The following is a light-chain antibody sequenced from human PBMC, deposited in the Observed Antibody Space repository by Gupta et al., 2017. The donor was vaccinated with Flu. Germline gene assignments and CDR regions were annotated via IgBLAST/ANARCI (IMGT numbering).Light chain of an antibody. V-gene: IGLV1-47*01. Sequence: QSVLTQPPSASGTPGQRVTISCSGGSSNIGRHYVYWYQQVPGTAPKLLIYRDTQRPSGVPDRFSGSKSGTSASLAIFGLRSEDEADYYCATWDDSLCGHVLFGGGTKVTVL. CDR3: ATWDDSLCGHVL. J-gene: IGLJ3*02. CDR2: RDT. CDR1: SSNIGRHY.